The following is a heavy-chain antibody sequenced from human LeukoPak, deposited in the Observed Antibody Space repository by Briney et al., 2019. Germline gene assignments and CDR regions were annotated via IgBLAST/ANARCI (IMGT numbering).Heavy chain of an antibody. J-gene: IGHJ1*01. CDR2: IYYSGST. V-gene: IGHV4-39*07. CDR1: GGSISSSSYY. D-gene: IGHD6-19*01. CDR3: ERVDRGSGWYWYFQH. Sequence: SETLSLTCTVSGGSISSSSYYWGWIRQPPGKGLEWIGSIYYSGSTYYNPSLKSRVTISVDTSKNQFSLKLSSVTAADTAVYYCERVDRGSGWYWYFQHWGQGTLVTVSS.